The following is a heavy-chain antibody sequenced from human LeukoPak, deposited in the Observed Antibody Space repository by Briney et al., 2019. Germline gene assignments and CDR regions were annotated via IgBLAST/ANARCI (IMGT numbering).Heavy chain of an antibody. CDR1: GGSFSGYY. D-gene: IGHD3-22*01. Sequence: SETLSLTCAVYGGSFSGYYWSWIRQPPGKGLEWIGEINHSGSTNYNPSLKSRVTISVDTSKNQFSLKLSSVTAADTGVYYCASENPQPDSSGYEGFSYWGQGTLVTVSS. CDR3: ASENPQPDSSGYEGFSY. J-gene: IGHJ4*02. CDR2: INHSGST. V-gene: IGHV4-34*01.